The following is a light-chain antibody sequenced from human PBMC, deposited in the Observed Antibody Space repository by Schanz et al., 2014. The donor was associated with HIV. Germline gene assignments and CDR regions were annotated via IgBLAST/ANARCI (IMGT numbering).Light chain of an antibody. CDR2: NTY. Sequence: QSVLTQPPSASGTPGQRVTISCSGSSSSIKTNTVNWFQQLPGTAPKLLIYNTYHRPSGVPDRFSGSESGTSASLAISGFQSEDEADYYCGTWDDSLNGWVFGGGTKLTVL. J-gene: IGLJ3*02. CDR3: GTWDDSLNGWV. V-gene: IGLV1-44*01. CDR1: SSSIKTNT.